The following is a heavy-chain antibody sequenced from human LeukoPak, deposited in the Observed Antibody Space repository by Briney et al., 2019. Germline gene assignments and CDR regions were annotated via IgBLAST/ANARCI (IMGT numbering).Heavy chain of an antibody. D-gene: IGHD3-10*01. J-gene: IGHJ5*02. Sequence: SETLSLTCAIYGESMIGHYWTWIRQPPGKRLEWIGEIHHSGGTNSNPSLKNRVTMSIDMSKNQFSLKLNSVTAAVTAVYFCARPTASGSGRAYDRWAQGNLVPVSS. V-gene: IGHV4-34*01. CDR1: GESMIGHY. CDR3: ARPTASGSGRAYDR. CDR2: IHHSGGT.